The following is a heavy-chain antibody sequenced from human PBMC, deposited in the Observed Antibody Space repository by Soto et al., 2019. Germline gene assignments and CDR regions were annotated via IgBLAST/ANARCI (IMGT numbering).Heavy chain of an antibody. V-gene: IGHV3-23*01. CDR2: ISGGSGDST. CDR1: GFTFSNYA. J-gene: IGHJ4*02. CDR3: AKNQPSWATRAAFDY. Sequence: GGSLRLSCAASGFTFSNYAMNWVRQAPGKGLEWVSGISGGSGDSTFYADSVKGQFTISRDNSKNTLHLQMNSLRTEDTAVYYCAKNQPSWATRAAFDYWGQGTLVTVSS. D-gene: IGHD2-2*01.